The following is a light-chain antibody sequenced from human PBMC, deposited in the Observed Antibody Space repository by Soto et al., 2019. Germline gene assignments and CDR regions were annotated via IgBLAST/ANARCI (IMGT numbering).Light chain of an antibody. J-gene: IGKJ4*01. CDR1: QSVSSN. CDR3: QQYNNWPPLT. V-gene: IGKV3-15*01. Sequence: EIVMTQSPATLSVSPGERATISCMASQSVSSNLAWYQQKPGQAPRLLIYGSFTRATGIPGRFSGSGSGTVFTLTIRSLPSEDFAVYYCQQYNNWPPLTFGGGTKVEIK. CDR2: GSF.